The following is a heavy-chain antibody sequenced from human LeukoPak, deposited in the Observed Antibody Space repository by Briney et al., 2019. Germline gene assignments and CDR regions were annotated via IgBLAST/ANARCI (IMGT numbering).Heavy chain of an antibody. V-gene: IGHV3-23*01. CDR1: GFPFSSYA. D-gene: IGHD3-10*02. CDR3: ARDLHYYVAVDV. J-gene: IGHJ6*02. Sequence: GGSLRLSCEASGFPFSSYAMTWVRQAPGKGLEWVSSIGSDGKTHYSESVKGRFVISRDNFRGMVFLQLNSLRVEDTALYYCARDLHYYVAVDVWGQGTTVTVSS. CDR2: IGSDGKT.